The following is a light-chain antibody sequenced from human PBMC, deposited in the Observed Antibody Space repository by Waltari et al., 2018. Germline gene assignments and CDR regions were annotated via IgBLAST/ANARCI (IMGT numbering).Light chain of an antibody. CDR3: QAWDSDTVL. V-gene: IGLV3-1*01. J-gene: IGLJ2*01. CDR2: QNR. Sequence: SFELTQPPSLSVSPGQTASISCSGDDLGGKYVSWYQQKPGHSPLVIIFQNRRRPSGIPYRFPGSKSGNTAALTISGTRAMDEAEYYCQAWDSDTVLFGGGTKLTVL. CDR1: DLGGKY.